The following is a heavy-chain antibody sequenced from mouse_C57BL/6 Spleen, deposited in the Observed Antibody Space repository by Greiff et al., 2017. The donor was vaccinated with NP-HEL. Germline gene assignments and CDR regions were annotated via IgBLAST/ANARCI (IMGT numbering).Heavy chain of an antibody. Sequence: QVQLQQPGAELVRPGSSVKLSCKASGYTFTSYWMHWVKQRPIQGLEWIGNIDPSDSETNYTQKFKDKATLTVDKSSSTAYMQLSSLTSEDSAVYYCAVNWDGFAYWGQGTLVTVSA. V-gene: IGHV1-52*01. CDR1: GYTFTSYW. D-gene: IGHD4-1*02. CDR2: IDPSDSET. CDR3: AVNWDGFAY. J-gene: IGHJ3*01.